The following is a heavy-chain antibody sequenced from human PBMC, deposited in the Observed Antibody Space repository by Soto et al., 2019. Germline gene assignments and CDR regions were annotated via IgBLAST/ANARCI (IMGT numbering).Heavy chain of an antibody. J-gene: IGHJ4*02. CDR2: IGGSGGRT. Sequence: EVQLLESGGGLVQPGGSLRLSCAASGFTFINYAMNWVRQAPGKGLEWVSTIGGSGGRTYYADSVKGRFTISRDHSKNTVYLQMNSLRAEDTAVYYCAKDPPLGYCSGGSCYSGTLDYWGQGTLVTVSS. CDR1: GFTFINYA. V-gene: IGHV3-23*01. D-gene: IGHD2-15*01. CDR3: AKDPPLGYCSGGSCYSGTLDY.